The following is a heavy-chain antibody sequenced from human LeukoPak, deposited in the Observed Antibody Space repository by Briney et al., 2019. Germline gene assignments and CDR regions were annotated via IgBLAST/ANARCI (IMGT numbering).Heavy chain of an antibody. V-gene: IGHV3-30*02. Sequence: GGTLRLSCAASGFTFSSYGMSWVRQAPGKGLEWVAFIRYDGSNKYYADSVKGRFTISRDNSKNTLYLQMKSLRAEDTAVYYCAKGGGYEAQYYYYYLDVWGKGTTVTISS. J-gene: IGHJ6*03. CDR3: AKGGGYEAQYYYYYLDV. CDR2: IRYDGSNK. CDR1: GFTFSSYG. D-gene: IGHD5-12*01.